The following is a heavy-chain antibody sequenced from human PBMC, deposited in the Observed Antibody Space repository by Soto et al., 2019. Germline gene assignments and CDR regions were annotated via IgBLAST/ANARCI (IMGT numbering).Heavy chain of an antibody. Sequence: GASVKVSCKASGGTFSSYTISWVRQAPGQGLEWMGRIIPILGIANYAQKFQGRVTITADKSTSTAYMELSSLRSEDTAVYYCARVPYGGNSYYYGMDVWGQGTTVTVSS. J-gene: IGHJ6*02. D-gene: IGHD2-15*01. V-gene: IGHV1-69*02. CDR3: ARVPYGGNSYYYGMDV. CDR2: IIPILGIA. CDR1: GGTFSSYT.